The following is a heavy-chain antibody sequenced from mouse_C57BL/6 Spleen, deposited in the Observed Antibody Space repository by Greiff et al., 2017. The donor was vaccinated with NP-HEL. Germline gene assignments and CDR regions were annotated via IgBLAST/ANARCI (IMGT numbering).Heavy chain of an antibody. CDR1: GFTFSSYA. V-gene: IGHV5-4*03. CDR2: ISDGGSYT. D-gene: IGHD2-10*02. J-gene: IGHJ3*01. Sequence: EVKLVESGGGLVKPGGSLKLSCAASGFTFSSYAMSWVRQTPEKRLEWVATISDGGSYTYYPDNVKGRFTISRDNAKNNLYLQMSHLKSEDTAMYYCARGYGNYGFAYWGQGTLVTVSA. CDR3: ARGYGNYGFAY.